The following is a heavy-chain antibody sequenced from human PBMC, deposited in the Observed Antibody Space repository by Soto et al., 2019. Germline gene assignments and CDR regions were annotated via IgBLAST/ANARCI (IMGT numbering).Heavy chain of an antibody. CDR1: GFTFSSYA. CDR2: ISHDGSDN. Sequence: QVPLVESGGGVVQPGRSLRLSCAASGFTFSSYAMHWVRQAPGKGLEWVALISHDGSDNYYADSVKGRFTISRDNSKNMVYLQINSLRVDDTAVYYCARDRSMVVVVPGYWGQGTLVTVSS. CDR3: ARDRSMVVVVPGY. J-gene: IGHJ4*02. V-gene: IGHV3-30-3*01. D-gene: IGHD2-2*01.